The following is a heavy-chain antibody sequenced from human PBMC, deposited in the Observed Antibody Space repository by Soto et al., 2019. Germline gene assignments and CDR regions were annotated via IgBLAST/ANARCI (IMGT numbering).Heavy chain of an antibody. CDR1: GDSISSYF. CDR2: IYYSGST. CDR3: AGLHCIGGSCYLDP. Sequence: QVQLQESGPGLVKPSETLSLTCTVSGDSISSYFWSWIRQPPGKGLEWIGYIYYSGSTDYNPSLKSRVTISVDTSTNQVSLWLSSVTSAAAAVYYCAGLHCIGGSCYLDPWGQGTLVVVSS. D-gene: IGHD2-15*01. V-gene: IGHV4-59*08. J-gene: IGHJ5*02.